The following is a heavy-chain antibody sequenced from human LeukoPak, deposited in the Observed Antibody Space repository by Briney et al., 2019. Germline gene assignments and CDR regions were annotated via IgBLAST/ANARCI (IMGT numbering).Heavy chain of an antibody. CDR1: GXTVXXIY. CDR3: AAYGQDAFDI. D-gene: IGHD4-17*01. J-gene: IGHJ3*02. CDR2: IYSGGNT. Sequence: LXXXXXXXGXTVXXIYMNWVRQAPXKGLEWVSVIYSGGNTYYADSVKGRFTISRDNSKNTVYLQMNSLRAEDTAVYYCAAYGQDAFDIWGQGTMVTVSS. V-gene: IGHV3-53*01.